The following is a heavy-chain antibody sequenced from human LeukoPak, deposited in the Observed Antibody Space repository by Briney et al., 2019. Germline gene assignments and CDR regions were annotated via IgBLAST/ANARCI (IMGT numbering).Heavy chain of an antibody. D-gene: IGHD6-13*01. CDR2: IYYSGST. CDR3: ARHRIAAARSLWFDP. J-gene: IGHJ5*02. CDR1: GGSISSSSYY. Sequence: SETLSLTCTVSGGSISSSSYYWGWIRQPPGKGLEWIGSIYYSGSTYYNPSLKSRVTISVDTSKNQFSLKLSSVTAADTAVYYCARHRIAAARSLWFDPWGQGTLVTVSS. V-gene: IGHV4-39*07.